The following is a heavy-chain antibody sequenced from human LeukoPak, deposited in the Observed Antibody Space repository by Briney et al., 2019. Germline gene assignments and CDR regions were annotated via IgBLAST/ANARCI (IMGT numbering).Heavy chain of an antibody. V-gene: IGHV4-34*01. CDR2: INHSGST. CDR1: GGSFSGYY. J-gene: IGHJ5*02. D-gene: IGHD3-10*01. Sequence: SETLSLTCAVYGGSFSGYYWSWIRQPPGKGLEWIGEINHSGSTNYNPSLKSRVTTSVDRSKNQFSLKLSSVTAADTAVYYCARDNYYGSGSYYLWFDPWGQGTLVTVSS. CDR3: ARDNYYGSGSYYLWFDP.